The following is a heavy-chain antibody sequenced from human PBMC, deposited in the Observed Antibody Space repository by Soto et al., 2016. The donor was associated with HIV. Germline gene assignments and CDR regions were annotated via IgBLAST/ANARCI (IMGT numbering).Heavy chain of an antibody. CDR3: ARVRYDFDYGGNKDFDY. CDR2: INSDGTIT. CDR1: GFTFSRYW. V-gene: IGHV3-74*02. D-gene: IGHD4-17*01. J-gene: IGHJ4*02. Sequence: EVQLVESGEARSSLGSLRLSCAASGFTFSRYWMHWVRQAPGKGLVWVSSINSDGTITSHADSVKGRFAISRDNAKNTLYLLMDSLRVEDSAVYYCARVRYDFDYGGNKDFDYWGQGILVTVSS.